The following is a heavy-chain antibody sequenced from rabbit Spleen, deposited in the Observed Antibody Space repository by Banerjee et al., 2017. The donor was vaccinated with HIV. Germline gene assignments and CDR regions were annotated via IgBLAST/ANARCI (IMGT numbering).Heavy chain of an antibody. J-gene: IGHJ6*01. V-gene: IGHV1S40*01. CDR2: IAGSSSGFT. CDR1: GFSFSSSDY. CDR3: ARDTGSSFSSYGMDL. D-gene: IGHD8-1*01. Sequence: QSLEESGGDLVKPEGSLTLTCTASGFSFSSSDYMCWVRQAPGKGLEWISCIAGSSSGFTYSATWAKGRFTCSKTSSTTVTLQMTSLTVADMATYFCARDTGSSFSSYGMDLWAQGPSSPS.